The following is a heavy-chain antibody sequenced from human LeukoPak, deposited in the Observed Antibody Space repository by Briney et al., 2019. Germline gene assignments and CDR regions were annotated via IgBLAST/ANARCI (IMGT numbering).Heavy chain of an antibody. CDR2: INGSGEST. Sequence: PGATLRLSCAASRFTFSAYALSWVRQAPGKGLEWDSSINGSGESTNFVDSVNGRCTISRDNSKNTLYLQMNSLRAEDTARYHCAIWAGAATLSGTYYGPLDHWGQGNLVTVSS. J-gene: IGHJ4*02. CDR3: AIWAGAATLSGTYYGPLDH. CDR1: RFTFSAYA. V-gene: IGHV3-23*01. D-gene: IGHD3-3*01.